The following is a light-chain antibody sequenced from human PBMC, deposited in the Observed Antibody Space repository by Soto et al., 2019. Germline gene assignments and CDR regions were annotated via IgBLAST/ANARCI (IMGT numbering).Light chain of an antibody. CDR2: EVN. CDR1: SSDVGGYTY. V-gene: IGLV2-14*01. CDR3: GSYTSSSTLYV. Sequence: QSVLTQPASVSGSPRQSITISCTGASSDVGGYTYVSWYQQHPGKAPKLMIYEVNNRPSGVSNRFSGSKSGNTASLTISGLQAEDEADYYCGSYTSSSTLYVFGTGTKVTVL. J-gene: IGLJ1*01.